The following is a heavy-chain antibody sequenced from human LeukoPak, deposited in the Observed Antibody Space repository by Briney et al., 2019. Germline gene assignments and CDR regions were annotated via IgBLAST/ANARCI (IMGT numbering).Heavy chain of an antibody. J-gene: IGHJ5*02. Sequence: GASVKVSCKASGYTFTRHYMHGVRQAPGQGLEWMGVINPRGTSTIYEEKFQGRIILTRDMSSTTDYMELSSLKSDDTAVYYCARDNSMDERGWWFDPWGQGTLVTVSS. CDR3: ARDNSMDERGWWFDP. D-gene: IGHD4-23*01. V-gene: IGHV1-46*01. CDR1: GYTFTRHY. CDR2: INPRGTST.